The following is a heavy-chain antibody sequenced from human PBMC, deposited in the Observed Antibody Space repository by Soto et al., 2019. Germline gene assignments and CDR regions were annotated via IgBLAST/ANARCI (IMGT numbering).Heavy chain of an antibody. CDR1: GYPFTTYH. CDR3: AKVSGAYEGGYFDY. V-gene: IGHV1-46*01. J-gene: IGHJ4*02. Sequence: ASVKVSCKASGYPFTTYHLHWVRQAPGQGLEWMGIVYVTGTGTRSAQKFQGRLTMTRDRSTSAVYMELSSLRSEDTAVYYCAKVSGAYEGGYFDYWGQGTLVTVSS. CDR2: VYVTGTGT. D-gene: IGHD4-17*01.